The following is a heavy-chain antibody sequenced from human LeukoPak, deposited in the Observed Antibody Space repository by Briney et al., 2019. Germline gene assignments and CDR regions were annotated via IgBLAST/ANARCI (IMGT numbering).Heavy chain of an antibody. V-gene: IGHV3-74*01. CDR1: GFDFNDFA. J-gene: IGHJ6*02. CDR2: IKSDGSNY. Sequence: PGGSLRLSCAASGFDFNDFAMTWVRQAPGKGLVWVSRIKSDGSNYYADSVKGRFTIFRDNAKNTLYLQMNSLRAEDTAVYYCARGMSGYYGMDVWGQGTTVTVSS. CDR3: ARGMSGYYGMDV.